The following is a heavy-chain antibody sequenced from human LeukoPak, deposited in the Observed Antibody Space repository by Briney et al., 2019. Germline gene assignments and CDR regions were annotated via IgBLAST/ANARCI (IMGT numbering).Heavy chain of an antibody. Sequence: ASVKVSCKASGYTFTGYYMHWVRQAPGQGLEWMGWINPNSGGTNYAQKFQGRVTMTRDTSISTAYMELSRLRSDDTAVYYCARDSPGYQLLWLDYGMDVWGQGTTVTVSS. CDR3: ARDSPGYQLLWLDYGMDV. V-gene: IGHV1-2*02. D-gene: IGHD2-2*01. CDR2: INPNSGGT. CDR1: GYTFTGYY. J-gene: IGHJ6*02.